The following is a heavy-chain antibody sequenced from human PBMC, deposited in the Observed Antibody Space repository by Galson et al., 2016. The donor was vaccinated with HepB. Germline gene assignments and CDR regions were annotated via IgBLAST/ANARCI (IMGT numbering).Heavy chain of an antibody. D-gene: IGHD3-9*01. Sequence: SVKVSCKASGYTFTNYAMNWVRQAPGQGLEWLGWINTNTENPTYAQGFTGRFVFSLDTSVSTAYLQTSSLGADDAAIYYCAIVRIRYFDWLSQFDSNVFDIWGRGILVTVSS. CDR3: AIVRIRYFDWLSQFDSNVFDI. CDR2: INTNTENP. V-gene: IGHV7-4-1*02. CDR1: GYTFTNYA. J-gene: IGHJ4*02.